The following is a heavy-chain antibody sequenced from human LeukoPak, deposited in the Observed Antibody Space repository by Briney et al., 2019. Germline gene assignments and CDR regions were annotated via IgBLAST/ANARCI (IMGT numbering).Heavy chain of an antibody. Sequence: GASVKVSCKPSGYSFTAHHIHWMRQAPGQGLEWVGWIVPRSGDTNYAQRFQGRVTMTRDTSISTVCMELSGLTSDDTAVYYCAVSIQAASIPAFDYWGQGAPVTVSS. CDR3: AVSIQAASIPAFDY. D-gene: IGHD6-25*01. J-gene: IGHJ4*02. V-gene: IGHV1-2*02. CDR2: IVPRSGDT. CDR1: GYSFTAHH.